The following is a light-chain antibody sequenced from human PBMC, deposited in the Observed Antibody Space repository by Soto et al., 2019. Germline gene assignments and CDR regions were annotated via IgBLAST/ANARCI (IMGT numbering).Light chain of an antibody. CDR2: RSN. V-gene: IGLV1-47*01. CDR3: AAWDDSLSGQV. CDR1: TSNIGSNS. J-gene: IGLJ2*01. Sequence: QSVLTQPPPASGTPGQSITISCSGSTSNIGSNSVFWYQHLPGTAPKLLIYRSNQRASGVPDRFSGSKSGTSASLAISELRSEDEADYYCAAWDDSLSGQVFGGGTQLTVL.